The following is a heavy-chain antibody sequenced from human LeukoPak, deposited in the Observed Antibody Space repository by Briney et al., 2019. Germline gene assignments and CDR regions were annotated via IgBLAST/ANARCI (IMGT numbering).Heavy chain of an antibody. Sequence: GGSLRLSCAVSGFTFSSYSMSWVRQAPGKGLEWVSSISSSGTYKYYADSVKGRFTISRDNAKNSLYLQMNSLGAEDTAVYYCAKGKDSVAGATNDYWGQGTLVTVSS. CDR2: ISSSGTYK. J-gene: IGHJ4*02. V-gene: IGHV3-21*01. CDR3: AKGKDSVAGATNDY. CDR1: GFTFSSYS. D-gene: IGHD6-19*01.